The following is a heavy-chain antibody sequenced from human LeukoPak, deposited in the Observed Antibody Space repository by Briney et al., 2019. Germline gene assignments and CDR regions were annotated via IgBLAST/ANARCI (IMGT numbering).Heavy chain of an antibody. CDR3: AKDRVGVAVAAY. D-gene: IGHD6-19*01. V-gene: IGHV3-23*01. J-gene: IGHJ4*02. CDR1: VFTFSSYG. Sequence: VGSLRLSCAGSVFTFSSYGMTCVRQAPGKGLEWVSAISGSGGSTYYADSVKGRFTISRDNSKNTLYLQMNTLRAEDTAIYYCAKDRVGVAVAAYWGQGTLVTVSS. CDR2: ISGSGGST.